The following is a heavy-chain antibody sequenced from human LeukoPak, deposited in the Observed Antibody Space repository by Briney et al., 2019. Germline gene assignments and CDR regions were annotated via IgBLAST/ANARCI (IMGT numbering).Heavy chain of an antibody. CDR2: IKQDGSEK. CDR1: RVSFSDYW. D-gene: IGHD1-1*01. CDR3: VSCLAIGATVAWD. J-gene: IGHJ4*02. V-gene: IGHV3-7*01. Sequence: GGSLRLSCATFRVSFSDYWMSWVRQAPGKGLEWVANIKQDGSEKYYVDSVEGRYTISRDNAKNSLYLQMHSLRVEDTAVYYCVSCLAIGATVAWDWGQGTLVTVSS.